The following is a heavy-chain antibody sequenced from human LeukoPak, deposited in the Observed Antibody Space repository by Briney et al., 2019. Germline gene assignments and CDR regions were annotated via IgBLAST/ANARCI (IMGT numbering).Heavy chain of an antibody. CDR3: ARVEADPNYYYGMDV. Sequence: GGSLRLSCAASGFTFSSYIMNWVRQAPGKGLEWVSYISSSSSTIYYADSVKGRFTISRDNAKNSLYLQMNSLRAEDTAVYYCARVEADPNYYYGMDVWGQGTTVTVSS. V-gene: IGHV3-48*01. J-gene: IGHJ6*02. CDR2: ISSSSSTI. CDR1: GFTFSSYI.